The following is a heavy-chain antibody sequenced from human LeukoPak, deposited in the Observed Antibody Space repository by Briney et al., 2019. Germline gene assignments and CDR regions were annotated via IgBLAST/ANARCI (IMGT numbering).Heavy chain of an antibody. CDR2: INHSGST. D-gene: IGHD5-12*01. J-gene: IGHJ2*01. Sequence: PSETLSLTCAVYGGSFSGYYWSWIRQPPVKGLEWIGEINHSGSTNYNPSLKSRVTISVDTSKNQFSLKLSSVTAADTAVYYCARGRGWLQVHWYFDLWGRGTLVTVSS. V-gene: IGHV4-34*01. CDR3: ARGRGWLQVHWYFDL. CDR1: GGSFSGYY.